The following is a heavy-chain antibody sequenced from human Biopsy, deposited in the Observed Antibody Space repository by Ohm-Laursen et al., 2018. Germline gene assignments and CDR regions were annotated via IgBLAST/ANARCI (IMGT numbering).Heavy chain of an antibody. J-gene: IGHJ6*02. CDR2: IMPAFGVV. D-gene: IGHD6-6*01. V-gene: IGHV1-69*13. Sequence: SVKVSCKASGGNLRSYGISWVRQAPGQGLEWMGGIMPAFGVVDYGQNFEGRVTIDADDSTTTVDLSSLTSEDTAVYYCARGEAARVNDNYRYRLGHWGQGTTVVVSS. CDR3: ARGEAARVNDNYRYRLGH. CDR1: GGNLRSYG.